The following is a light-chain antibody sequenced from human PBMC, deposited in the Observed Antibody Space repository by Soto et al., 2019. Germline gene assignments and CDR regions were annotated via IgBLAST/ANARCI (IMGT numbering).Light chain of an antibody. V-gene: IGLV2-14*01. CDR2: EVT. CDR3: RSYTSSTDYV. Sequence: QSALTQPASVSGSPGQSITISCTGTSSDIDTYNYVSWYQQHPGKAPKLIIYEVTNRPSGVSNRFSGSKSGDTASLTISGLRAEDEADYYCRSYTSSTDYVFGTGTKVT. CDR1: SSDIDTYNY. J-gene: IGLJ1*01.